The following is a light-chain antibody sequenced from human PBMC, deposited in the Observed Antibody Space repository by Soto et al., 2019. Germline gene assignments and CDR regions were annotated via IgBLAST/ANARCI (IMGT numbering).Light chain of an antibody. CDR2: GAS. V-gene: IGKV3-20*01. Sequence: EIVLTQSPGTLSLSPGERATLSCRASQTVRSSYLAWYQQKPGQAPRLLIYGASSRATGIPDRFSGSGFGTDFSLTISRLEPEDFAVYYCQQYGSPDFFAFGPGPKVDIK. J-gene: IGKJ3*01. CDR1: QTVRSSY. CDR3: QQYGSPDFFA.